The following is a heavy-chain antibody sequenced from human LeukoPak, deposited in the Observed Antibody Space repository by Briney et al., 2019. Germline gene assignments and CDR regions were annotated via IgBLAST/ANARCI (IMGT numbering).Heavy chain of an antibody. J-gene: IGHJ4*02. CDR3: ARNWIQLWLQAPDDY. CDR2: IYHSGST. Sequence: SETLSLTCAVSGYSISSGYYWGWSRQPPGKGLEGIGSIYHSGSTYYNPSLKSRVTISVDTSKNQFSLKLSSVTVADTAVYYCARNWIQLWLQAPDDYWGQGTLVTVSS. D-gene: IGHD5-18*01. CDR1: GYSISSGYY. V-gene: IGHV4-38-2*01.